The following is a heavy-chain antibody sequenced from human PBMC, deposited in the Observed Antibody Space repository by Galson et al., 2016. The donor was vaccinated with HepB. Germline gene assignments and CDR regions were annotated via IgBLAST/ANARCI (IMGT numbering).Heavy chain of an antibody. J-gene: IGHJ4*02. CDR1: RYSFTRYY. V-gene: IGHV1-2*02. CDR2: IKPNNGDT. Sequence: SVKVSCKASRYSFTRYYVHWVRQAPGQGLEWLGWIKPNNGDTMYADDFQGRVTMTSDTSHTTADLEINRLTSDDTAVYFCARLRTQNADHYYFDYWGQGSLIIVST. D-gene: IGHD1-7*01. CDR3: ARLRTQNADHYYFDY.